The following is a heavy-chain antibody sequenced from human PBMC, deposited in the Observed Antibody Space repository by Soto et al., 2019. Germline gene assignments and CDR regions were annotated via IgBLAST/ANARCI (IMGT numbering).Heavy chain of an antibody. D-gene: IGHD2-8*01. CDR1: GFTFSSYG. CDR2: IWYDGSNK. J-gene: IGHJ6*02. V-gene: IGHV3-33*01. CDR3: ARDRVLMVYGGKKHYYYGMDV. Sequence: GGSLRLSCAASGFTFSSYGMHWVRQAPGKGLEWVAVIWYDGSNKYYADSVKGRFTISRDNSKNTLYLQMNSLRAEDTAVYYCARDRVLMVYGGKKHYYYGMDVWGQGTTVTVSS.